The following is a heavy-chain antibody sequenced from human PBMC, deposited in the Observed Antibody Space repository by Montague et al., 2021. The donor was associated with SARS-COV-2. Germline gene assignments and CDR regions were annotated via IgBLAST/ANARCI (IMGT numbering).Heavy chain of an antibody. J-gene: IGHJ3*02. CDR3: AGHITGSGNAFDI. D-gene: IGHD3-10*01. V-gene: IGHV4-39*01. Sequence: SETLSLTCTVSGGSVSSSSYYWGWLRQPPGKGLEWGGSLYYTGSSYSSPSLKSPVTISVDTSKNQFSLNLISVTAADTAVYYCAGHITGSGNAFDIWGQGTMVTVSS. CDR2: LYYTGSS. CDR1: GGSVSSSSYY.